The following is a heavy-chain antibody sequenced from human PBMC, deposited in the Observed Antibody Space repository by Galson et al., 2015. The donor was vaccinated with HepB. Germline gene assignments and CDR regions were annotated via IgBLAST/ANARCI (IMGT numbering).Heavy chain of an antibody. J-gene: IGHJ4*02. Sequence: SLRLSCAASGFTFSDYYMSWIRQAPGKGLEWVSYISSSGSTIYYADSVKGRFTISRDNAKNSLYLQMNSLRAEDTAVYYCAREDIVLMVYAIDHWGQGTLVTVSS. CDR1: GFTFSDYY. CDR2: ISSSGSTI. CDR3: AREDIVLMVYAIDH. D-gene: IGHD2-8*01. V-gene: IGHV3-11*01.